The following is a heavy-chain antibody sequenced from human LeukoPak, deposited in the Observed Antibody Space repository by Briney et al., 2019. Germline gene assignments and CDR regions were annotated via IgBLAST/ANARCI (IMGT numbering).Heavy chain of an antibody. J-gene: IGHJ3*02. Sequence: SETLSLTCTVSGYSISSGYYWGWIRQPPGKGLEWIGSIYHSGSTYYNPSLKSRVTISVDTSKNQFSLKLSSVTAADTAVYYCARETTKEAFDIWGQGTMVTVSS. CDR3: ARETTKEAFDI. D-gene: IGHD4-17*01. CDR2: IYHSGST. V-gene: IGHV4-38-2*02. CDR1: GYSISSGYY.